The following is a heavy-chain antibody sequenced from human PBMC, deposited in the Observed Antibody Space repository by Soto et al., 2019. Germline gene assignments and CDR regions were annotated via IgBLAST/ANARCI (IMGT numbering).Heavy chain of an antibody. D-gene: IGHD3-3*01. CDR2: ISGSGGST. Sequence: GGSLRLSCAASGFTFSSYAMSWVRQAPGKGLEWVSAISGSGGSTYYADSVKGRFTISRDNSKNTLYLQMNSLRAEDTAVYYCAKGLAIFGVVDYYYYYMDVWGKGTTVTVSS. CDR1: GFTFSSYA. J-gene: IGHJ6*03. CDR3: AKGLAIFGVVDYYYYYMDV. V-gene: IGHV3-23*01.